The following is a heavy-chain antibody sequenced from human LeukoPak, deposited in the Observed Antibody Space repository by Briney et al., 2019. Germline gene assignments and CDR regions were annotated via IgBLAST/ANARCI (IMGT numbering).Heavy chain of an antibody. CDR1: GGSFSGYY. Sequence: PSETLSLTCAVYGGSFSGYYWSWIRQPPGKGLEWIGEINHSGSTNYNPSLKSRVTISVDTSKNQFSLKLSSVTAADTAVYYCARGRRSGSYSDFDYWGQGTLVTVSS. J-gene: IGHJ4*02. CDR2: INHSGST. CDR3: ARGRRSGSYSDFDY. V-gene: IGHV4-34*01. D-gene: IGHD3-10*01.